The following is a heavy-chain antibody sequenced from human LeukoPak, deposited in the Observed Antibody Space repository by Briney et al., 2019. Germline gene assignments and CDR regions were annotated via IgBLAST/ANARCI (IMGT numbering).Heavy chain of an antibody. CDR3: ARRRRGYKNGWPDAIDI. V-gene: IGHV4-34*01. CDR2: VNHRGSA. D-gene: IGHD5-18*01. Sequence: SETLSLTCAVYNGSFSDYYWSWIRQPPGKGLEWIGEVNHRGSANYNPSLESRVTISGDTSKTQFSLKVKSVTAADTAVYYCARRRRGYKNGWPDAIDIWGQGTMVTVSS. CDR1: NGSFSDYY. J-gene: IGHJ3*02.